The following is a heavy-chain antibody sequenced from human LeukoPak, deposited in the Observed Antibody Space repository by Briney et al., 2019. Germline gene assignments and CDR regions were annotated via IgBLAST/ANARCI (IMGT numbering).Heavy chain of an antibody. CDR2: ISYDGSNK. V-gene: IGHV3-30-3*01. CDR1: GFTFSSYA. D-gene: IGHD5-24*01. J-gene: IGHJ4*02. CDR3: ARAGKRWLSRGEYFDY. Sequence: PGRSLRLSCAASGFTFSSYAMHWVRQAPGKGLEWVAVISYDGSNKYYADSVKGRFTISRDNSKNTLYLQMNSLRAEDTAVYYCARAGKRWLSRGEYFDYWGQGTLVTVSS.